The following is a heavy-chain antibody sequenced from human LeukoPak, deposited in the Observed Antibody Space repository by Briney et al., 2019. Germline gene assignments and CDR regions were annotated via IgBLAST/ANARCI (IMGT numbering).Heavy chain of an antibody. Sequence: ASVKVSCKASGYTLTGYYMNWVRQAPGQGLEWMGWINPNSGGTNYGQKFQGRVTMTRDTSTSTVYMELSSLRSEDTAVYYCARDTGWFGESIDGYWGQGTLVTVSS. J-gene: IGHJ4*02. D-gene: IGHD3-10*01. V-gene: IGHV1-2*02. CDR2: INPNSGGT. CDR3: ARDTGWFGESIDGY. CDR1: GYTLTGYY.